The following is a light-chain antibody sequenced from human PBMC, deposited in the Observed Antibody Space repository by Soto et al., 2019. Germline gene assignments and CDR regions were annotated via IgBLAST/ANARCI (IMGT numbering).Light chain of an antibody. V-gene: IGLV2-14*01. CDR1: SNDIGGYNY. Sequence: QSALTQPASVSGSPGQSITISCPGTSNDIGGYNYVSWYQQYPGKAPKLMIYDVSNRPSGVSNRISGSKSGNTASLTISGLQAEDEADYYCSSYTSSSTRVFGGGTKLTVL. J-gene: IGLJ2*01. CDR2: DVS. CDR3: SSYTSSSTRV.